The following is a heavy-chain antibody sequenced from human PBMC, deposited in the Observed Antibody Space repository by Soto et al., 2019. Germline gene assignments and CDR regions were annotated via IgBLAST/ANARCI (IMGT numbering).Heavy chain of an antibody. CDR2: IIPFLGSA. V-gene: IGHV1-69*01. CDR1: GGTFKSYV. J-gene: IGHJ4*02. Sequence: QVQLEQSGAEVEKPGSSVKVSCKPSGGTFKSYVLNWVRQAPGPGLEWMGGIIPFLGSADYAQKFQDRVTITADESTSTAYLELSSLRSEDSAVYCCAGTQFDTSGYYPSGLELWGQGTLVTVAS. CDR3: AGTQFDTSGYYPSGLEL. D-gene: IGHD3-22*01.